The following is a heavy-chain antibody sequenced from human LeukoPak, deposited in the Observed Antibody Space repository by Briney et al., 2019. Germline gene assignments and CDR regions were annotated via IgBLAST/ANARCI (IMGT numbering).Heavy chain of an antibody. CDR2: TYYRSKWNN. CDR1: GDSVSSNSAA. D-gene: IGHD2-15*01. Sequence: SQTLSLTFAISGDSVSSNSAAWNWIRQSPSRGLEWLGRTYYRSKWNNDCAVSVKSRLTINPDTSKNQFSLQLNSVTPEDTAVYYCARGGAGGRAFDIWGRGTLVTVSS. CDR3: ARGGAGGRAFDI. J-gene: IGHJ3*02. V-gene: IGHV6-1*01.